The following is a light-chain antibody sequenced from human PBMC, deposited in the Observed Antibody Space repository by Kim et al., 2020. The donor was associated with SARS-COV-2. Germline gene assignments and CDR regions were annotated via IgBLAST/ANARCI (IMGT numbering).Light chain of an antibody. CDR2: KAS. Sequence: DIQMTQSPSTLSASVGDRITITCRASQSISIWLAWHQQKPGKAPKVLIYKASNLGSGVPSRFSGSGSGTEFTLAISSLHPDDFATYYCQQDITYPYTFGQGTKLEI. CDR3: QQDITYPYT. J-gene: IGKJ2*01. CDR1: QSISIW. V-gene: IGKV1-5*03.